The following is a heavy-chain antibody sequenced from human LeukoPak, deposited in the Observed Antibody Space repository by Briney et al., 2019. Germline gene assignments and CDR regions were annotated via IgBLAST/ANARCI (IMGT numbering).Heavy chain of an antibody. V-gene: IGHV1-18*01. CDR2: ISAYNGNT. J-gene: IGHJ4*02. CDR3: ARGYYDFWSGYRPFDS. D-gene: IGHD3-3*01. Sequence: GASVKVSCRASGYTFTSYGISWVRQAPGQGLEWMGWISAYNGNTNYAQKLQGRVTMTTDTSTSTAYMELSSLRSEDTAVYYCARGYYDFWSGYRPFDSWGQGTLVTVSS. CDR1: GYTFTSYG.